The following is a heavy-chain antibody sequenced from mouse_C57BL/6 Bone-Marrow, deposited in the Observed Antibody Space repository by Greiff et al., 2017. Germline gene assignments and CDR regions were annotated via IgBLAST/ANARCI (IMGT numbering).Heavy chain of an antibody. CDR1: GFTFSSYT. CDR2: ISGGGGNT. J-gene: IGHJ4*01. D-gene: IGHD1-1*01. CDR3: ARLGAYYYGSRYYAMDY. V-gene: IGHV5-9*01. Sequence: DVKLVESGGGLVKPGGSLKLSCAASGFTFSSYTMSWVRQTPEKRLEWVATISGGGGNTYYPDSVKGRFTISRDNAKNTLYLQMSSLRSEDTALYYCARLGAYYYGSRYYAMDYWGQGTSVTVSS.